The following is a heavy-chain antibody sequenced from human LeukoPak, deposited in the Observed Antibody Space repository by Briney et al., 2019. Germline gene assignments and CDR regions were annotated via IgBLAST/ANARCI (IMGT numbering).Heavy chain of an antibody. CDR1: GGSISSGGYY. Sequence: SQTLSLTCTVSGGSISSGGYYWSWIRQPPGKGLEWIGYIYHSGSTYYNPSLKSRVTISVDRSKNQFSLKLSSVTAADTAVYYCARDGSGDTDYWGQGTLVTVSS. D-gene: IGHD3-10*01. CDR3: ARDGSGDTDY. V-gene: IGHV4-30-2*01. J-gene: IGHJ4*02. CDR2: IYHSGST.